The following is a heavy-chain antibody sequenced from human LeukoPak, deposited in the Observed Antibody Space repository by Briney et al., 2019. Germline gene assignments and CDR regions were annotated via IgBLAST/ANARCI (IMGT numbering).Heavy chain of an antibody. V-gene: IGHV4-39*01. J-gene: IGHJ4*02. CDR2: IYYSGST. CDR1: GGSISSSSYY. CDR3: ARHRNHYGGYFDY. D-gene: IGHD4-23*01. Sequence: SETLSLTCTVSGGSISSSSYYWGWIRQPPGKGLEWIGSIYYSGSTYYNPSLKSRVTISVDTSKNQFSLKLSSVTAADTAVYYCARHRNHYGGYFDYWGQGTLVTVSS.